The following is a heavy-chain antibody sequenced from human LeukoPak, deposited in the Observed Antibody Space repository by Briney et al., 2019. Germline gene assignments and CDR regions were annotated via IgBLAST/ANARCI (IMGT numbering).Heavy chain of an antibody. J-gene: IGHJ4*02. CDR3: AKGHYSGSHYYFDY. Sequence: PGGSLRLSCAASGXTFSNYAMSWVRQAPGKGLESVSSISTGGGSTNYADSVKGRFTISRDNSKNTLYLQMNSLRAEDTAVYYCAKGHYSGSHYYFDYWGQGILVTVSS. CDR2: ISTGGGST. D-gene: IGHD1-26*01. V-gene: IGHV3-23*01. CDR1: GXTFSNYA.